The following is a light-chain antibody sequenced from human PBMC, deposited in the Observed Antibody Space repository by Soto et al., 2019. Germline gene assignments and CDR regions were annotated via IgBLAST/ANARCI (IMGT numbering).Light chain of an antibody. V-gene: IGKV3-20*01. Sequence: ECVLTQSPGTLSLSPGERAPLSCRASQTVRNNYLAWYQQKPGQAPRLLIYDASSRATGIPDRFSGGGSGTDFTLTISRLEPEDFAVYYCQQSSSYPLTFGGGTKVDIK. J-gene: IGKJ4*01. CDR2: DAS. CDR1: QTVRNNY. CDR3: QQSSSYPLT.